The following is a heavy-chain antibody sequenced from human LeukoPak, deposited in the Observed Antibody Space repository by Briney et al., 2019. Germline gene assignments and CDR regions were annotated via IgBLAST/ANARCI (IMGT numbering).Heavy chain of an antibody. CDR2: INSAGSTT. Sequence: PGGSLRLSCAASGFTFSSYWMHWVRQAPGKGLVWVSHINSAGSTTSYADSVKGRFTISRDNAKNTLYLQMNGLRVEDTAVYYCARDRGYSQDYWGQGTLVTVS. J-gene: IGHJ4*02. CDR1: GFTFSSYW. CDR3: ARDRGYSQDY. V-gene: IGHV3-74*01. D-gene: IGHD3-10*01.